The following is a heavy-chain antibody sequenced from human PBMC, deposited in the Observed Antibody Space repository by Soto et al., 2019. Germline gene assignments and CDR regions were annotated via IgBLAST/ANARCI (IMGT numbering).Heavy chain of an antibody. V-gene: IGHV4-39*01. CDR2: IYYSGTT. CDR3: ARHRYAGDSYGLYWFDP. CDR1: VGSVTNTTYF. Sequence: SETLYLTFVVSVGSVTNTTYFWGWIRQPPGKGPEWIGSIYYSGTTYSNPSLKSRLTMSIDTSKNQFSLKLSSVTAADTAVYYCARHRYAGDSYGLYWFDPWGQGALVTVSS. D-gene: IGHD5-18*01. J-gene: IGHJ5*02.